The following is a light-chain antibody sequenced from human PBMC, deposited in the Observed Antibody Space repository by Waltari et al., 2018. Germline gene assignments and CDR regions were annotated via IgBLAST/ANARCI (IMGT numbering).Light chain of an antibody. Sequence: QSALTQPASVSGSPGQSITISCTGTSSDFGTYNLVSWYQQPPRIAPKLIIYDVNKRPSGVSNRFSGSKSGNTASLTISGLQAEDEADYYCCSYVGDYVFGTATKVTVL. J-gene: IGLJ1*01. CDR1: SSDFGTYNL. V-gene: IGLV2-23*02. CDR3: CSYVGDYV. CDR2: DVN.